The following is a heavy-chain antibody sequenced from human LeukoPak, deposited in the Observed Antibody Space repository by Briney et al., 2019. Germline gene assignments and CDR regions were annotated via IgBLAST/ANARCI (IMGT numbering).Heavy chain of an antibody. CDR3: ARANADLTVRGLIDYYYYVDV. V-gene: IGHV4-59*01. CDR2: IYYSGST. CDR1: DGSISDYY. D-gene: IGHD3-16*02. Sequence: PSETLSLTCTVSDGSISDYYWTWMRQSPGTGLEWIGCIYYSGSTNYSPSLKSRVTISVDTSKNQFSLRLSSVTVADTAVYYCARANADLTVRGLIDYYYYVDVWGKGTTVTVSS. J-gene: IGHJ6*03.